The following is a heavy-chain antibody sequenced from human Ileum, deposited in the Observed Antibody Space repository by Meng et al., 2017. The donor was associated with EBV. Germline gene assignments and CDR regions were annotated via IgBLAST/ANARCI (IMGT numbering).Heavy chain of an antibody. J-gene: IGHJ5*02. V-gene: IGHV3-53*01. CDR3: ARWDARFDA. D-gene: IGHD1-26*01. CDR2: SYSDGRT. Sequence: VRVGEAGGGLIQPGGSLGLSCAASGFTVSSSYMSWVRQAPGKGLELVSVSYSDGRTYYADTVKGRFTISRDSSKRTLFLQMNSLRVEDTDVYYCARWDARFDAWCQGTLVTVSS. CDR1: GFTVSSSY.